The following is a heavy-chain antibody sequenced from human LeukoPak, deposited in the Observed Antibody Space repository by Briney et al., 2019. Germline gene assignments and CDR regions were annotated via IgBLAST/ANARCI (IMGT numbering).Heavy chain of an antibody. J-gene: IGHJ4*02. CDR2: INWNGGTT. CDR1: GFTFNDYG. Sequence: GGSLRLSCAASGFTFNDYGMSWVRQGPGKGLEWVSGINWNGGTTGYADSVRGRFTISRDNAKNSLYLQMNSLRAEDTALYYCARDKHYYDSSNYVWGQGTLVTVSS. D-gene: IGHD3-22*01. V-gene: IGHV3-20*04. CDR3: ARDKHYYDSSNYV.